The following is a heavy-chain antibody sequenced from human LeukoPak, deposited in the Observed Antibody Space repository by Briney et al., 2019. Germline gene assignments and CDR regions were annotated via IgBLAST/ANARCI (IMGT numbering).Heavy chain of an antibody. CDR2: ISGSGGST. Sequence: GGSLRLSCAASGFTFSSYAMSWVRQAPGKGLEWVSAISGSGGSTYYAGSVKGRFTISRDNSKNTLYLQMNSLRAEDTAVYYCAKNGQRSGYSPFDYWGQGTLVTVSS. D-gene: IGHD3-3*01. CDR1: GFTFSSYA. CDR3: AKNGQRSGYSPFDY. J-gene: IGHJ4*02. V-gene: IGHV3-23*01.